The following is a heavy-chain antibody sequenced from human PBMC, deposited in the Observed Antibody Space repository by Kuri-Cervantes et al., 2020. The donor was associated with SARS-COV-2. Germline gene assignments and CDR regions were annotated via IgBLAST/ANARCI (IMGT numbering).Heavy chain of an antibody. CDR2: ISYDGSNK. V-gene: IGHV3-33*05. Sequence: GGSLRLSCAASGFTFSSYGMHWVRQAPGKGLEWVAVISYDGSNKYYADSVKGRFTISRDNSKNMLFLQMNSLRAEDTAVYYCVRDGDHWNFDYWGQGTLVTVSS. CDR1: GFTFSSYG. J-gene: IGHJ4*02. CDR3: VRDGDHWNFDY. D-gene: IGHD1-1*01.